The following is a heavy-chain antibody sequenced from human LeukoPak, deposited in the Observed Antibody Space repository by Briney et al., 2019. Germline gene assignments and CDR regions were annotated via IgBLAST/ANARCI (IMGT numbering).Heavy chain of an antibody. J-gene: IGHJ4*02. CDR2: IYSGGST. CDR3: ANLPAGAVAGTALVGY. Sequence: GGSLRLSCAASGFTVSSNYMSWVRQAPGKGLEWVSVIYSGGSTYYADSVKGRFTISRDNSKNTLYLQMNSLRAEDTAVYYCANLPAGAVAGTALVGYWGQGTLVTVSS. D-gene: IGHD6-19*01. V-gene: IGHV3-53*05. CDR1: GFTVSSNY.